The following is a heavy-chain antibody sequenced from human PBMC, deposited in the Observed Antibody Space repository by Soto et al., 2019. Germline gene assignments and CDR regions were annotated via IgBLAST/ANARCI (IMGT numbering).Heavy chain of an antibody. CDR1: GFTFSSYS. CDR2: ISSSSSTI. Sequence: GSLRLSCAASGFTFSSYSMNWVRQAPGKGLEWVSYISSSSSTIYYADSVKGRFTISRDNAKNSLYLQMNSLRDEDTAVYYCGGDSSGYYYPDGFDSWGQGTMVTVSS. CDR3: GGDSSGYYYPDGFDS. J-gene: IGHJ3*02. V-gene: IGHV3-48*02. D-gene: IGHD3-22*01.